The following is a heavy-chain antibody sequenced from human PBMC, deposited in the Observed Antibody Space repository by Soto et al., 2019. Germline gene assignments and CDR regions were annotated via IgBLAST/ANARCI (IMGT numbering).Heavy chain of an antibody. V-gene: IGHV5-51*01. CDR1: GYSFDLNW. CDR2: VYPGDSDT. CDR3: VRERKGAFDV. J-gene: IGHJ4*02. Sequence: GESLKISCKASGYSFDLNWIGWVRQVPGKGLEWMGLVYPGDSDTRYSPSFQGQVTMSADESITTAYVQWSSLKASDTAIYYCVRERKGAFDVWGQGTQVTVSS.